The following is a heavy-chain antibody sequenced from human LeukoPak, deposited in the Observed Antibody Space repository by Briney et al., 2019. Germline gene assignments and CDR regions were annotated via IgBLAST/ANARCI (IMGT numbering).Heavy chain of an antibody. V-gene: IGHV3-7*01. J-gene: IGHJ4*02. Sequence: PEGSLRLSCAASRFNFGEFWMAWVRQTPGMGLEWVADIKEDGRESFYVDSVKGRFTISRDNSKNTLYLQMNSLRAEDTAVYYCAKDQSFGEDIVVVPAAMGYFDYWGQGTLVTVSS. CDR2: IKEDGRES. CDR3: AKDQSFGEDIVVVPAAMGYFDY. D-gene: IGHD2-2*01. CDR1: RFNFGEFW.